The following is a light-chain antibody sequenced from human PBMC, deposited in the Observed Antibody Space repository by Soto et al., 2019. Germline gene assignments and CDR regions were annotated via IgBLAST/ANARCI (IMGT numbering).Light chain of an antibody. CDR1: SSNIGSNT. V-gene: IGLV1-44*01. J-gene: IGLJ1*01. CDR3: AAWDDSLNAHYV. CDR2: SNN. Sequence: QSVLTQPPSASGTPGQRVTISCSGISSNIGSNTVNWYQQLPGTAPKLLIYSNNQRPSGVPDRFSGSKSGTSASLAISGLQSEDEADYYCAAWDDSLNAHYVFGTGTKLTVL.